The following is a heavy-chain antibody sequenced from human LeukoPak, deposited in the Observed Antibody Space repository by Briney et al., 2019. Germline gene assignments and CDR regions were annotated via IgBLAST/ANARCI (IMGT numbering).Heavy chain of an antibody. D-gene: IGHD5-12*01. CDR2: IKQDGSEK. CDR3: TRGIVATFDRVILYYYYMDV. Sequence: PGGSLRLSCAASGFTFSRYWMSWVRQAPGKGLEWVANIKQDGSEKYYLSSVEGRFSISRDNAKNSLYLQMNSLRAEDTAVYYCTRGIVATFDRVILYYYYMDVWGKGTTVTISS. J-gene: IGHJ6*03. V-gene: IGHV3-7*03. CDR1: GFTFSRYW.